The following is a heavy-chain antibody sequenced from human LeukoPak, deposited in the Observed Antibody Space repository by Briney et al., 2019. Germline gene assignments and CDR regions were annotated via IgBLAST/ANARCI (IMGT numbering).Heavy chain of an antibody. J-gene: IGHJ6*02. CDR1: GYTFISYD. D-gene: IGHD3-3*01. CDR2: MNPNSGNT. V-gene: IGHV1-8*01. CDR3: ARAPNYYDFWSGYYYYGMDV. Sequence: ASVKVTCKASGYTFISYDINWVRQATGQGLEWMGWMNPNSGNTGYAQKFQGRVTMTRNTSISTAYMELSSLRSEDTAVYYCARAPNYYDFWSGYYYYGMDVWGQGTTVTVSS.